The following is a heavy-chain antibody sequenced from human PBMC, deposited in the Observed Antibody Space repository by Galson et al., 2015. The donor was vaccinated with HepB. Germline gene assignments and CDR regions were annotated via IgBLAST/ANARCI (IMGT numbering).Heavy chain of an antibody. CDR1: GGTFSHTA. Sequence: SVKVSCKASGGTFSHTAISWVRQAPGQGLEWLGGNIPIVDKPYIAQKFRGRLTITADASTHTVYMELDSLRSEDTAVYFCARDRSTSEPYDAFDVWGQGTMLTVSS. CDR2: NIPIVDKP. D-gene: IGHD1-14*01. CDR3: ARDRSTSEPYDAFDV. V-gene: IGHV1-69*13. J-gene: IGHJ3*01.